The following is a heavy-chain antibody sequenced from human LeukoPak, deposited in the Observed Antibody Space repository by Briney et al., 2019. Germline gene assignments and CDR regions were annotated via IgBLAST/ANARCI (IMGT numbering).Heavy chain of an antibody. J-gene: IGHJ4*02. CDR2: IDSGGDT. V-gene: IGHV3-66*01. D-gene: IGHD3-10*01. Sequence: SGGSLRLSCAASGFTVNNNYMSWVRQAPGKGLEWVSLIDSGGDTYYADSVKGRFTISRDTSKNTLYLQMNSLRAEDTALFYCARTWFGEPGYFDYWGQGTLVTVSS. CDR1: GFTVNNNY. CDR3: ARTWFGEPGYFDY.